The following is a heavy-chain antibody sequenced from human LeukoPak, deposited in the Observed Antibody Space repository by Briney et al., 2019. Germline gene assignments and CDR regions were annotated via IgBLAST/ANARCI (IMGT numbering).Heavy chain of an antibody. CDR3: AKDARHIVVVVAAALRYFDY. CDR2: IRFDGSHK. D-gene: IGHD2-15*01. V-gene: IGHV3-30*02. J-gene: IGHJ4*02. CDR1: GFTFRTYG. Sequence: GGSLRLSCAASGFTFRTYGMHWVRQAPGKGLEWVAFIRFDGSHKFYADSVKGRFTVSRDNSKNTLYLQMNSLRAEDTAVYYCAKDARHIVVVVAAALRYFDYWGQGTLVTVSS.